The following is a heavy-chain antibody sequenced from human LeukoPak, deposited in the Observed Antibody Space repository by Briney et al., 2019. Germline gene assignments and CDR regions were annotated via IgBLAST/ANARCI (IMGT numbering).Heavy chain of an antibody. CDR3: AKQLGYCSDGSCYFPY. CDR1: GFTFSSSA. J-gene: IGHJ4*02. Sequence: GGSLSLSCAASGFTFSSSAMSWVRQAPGKGLEWVSAISNNGGYTYYADSVQGRFTISRDNSKSTLCLQMNSLRAEDTAVYYCAKQLGYCSDGSCYFPYWGQGTLVTVSS. V-gene: IGHV3-23*01. CDR2: ISNNGGYT. D-gene: IGHD2-15*01.